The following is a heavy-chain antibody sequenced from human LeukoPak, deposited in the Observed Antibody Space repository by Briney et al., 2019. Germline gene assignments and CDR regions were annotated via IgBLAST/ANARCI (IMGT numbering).Heavy chain of an antibody. CDR2: ISGSGGST. D-gene: IGHD3-10*01. V-gene: IGHV3-23*01. CDR1: GFTLSSYA. Sequence: GGSLRLSCAASGFTLSSYAMTWVRQAPGKRLEWVSAISGSGGSTYYADSVKGRFTISRDNSKNTLYLQMNSLRAEDTAVYYCAKADYYGSGSYYKIEYYFDYWGQGTLVTVSS. CDR3: AKADYYGSGSYYKIEYYFDY. J-gene: IGHJ4*02.